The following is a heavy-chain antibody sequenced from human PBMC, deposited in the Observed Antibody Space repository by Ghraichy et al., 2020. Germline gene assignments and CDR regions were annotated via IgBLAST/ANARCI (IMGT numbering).Heavy chain of an antibody. Sequence: GGSLRLSCAASGFTFSSYAMSWVRQAPGKGLEWVSAISGSGGSTYYADSVKDRFTISRDNSKNTLYLQMNSLRAEDTAVYYCAKGLQGGGSGSYYNFWLIEVTYDYWGQGNRVTVSS. CDR3: AKGLQGGGSGSYYNFWLIEVTYDY. J-gene: IGHJ4*02. CDR1: GFTFSSYA. D-gene: IGHD3-10*01. CDR2: ISGSGGST. V-gene: IGHV3-23*01.